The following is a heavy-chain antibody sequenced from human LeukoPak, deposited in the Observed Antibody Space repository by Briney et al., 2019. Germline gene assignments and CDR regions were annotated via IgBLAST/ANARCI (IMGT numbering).Heavy chain of an antibody. D-gene: IGHD3-16*01. CDR1: GFTFKNYW. J-gene: IGHJ1*01. V-gene: IGHV3-23*01. CDR3: AKDDDWGRFNH. CDR2: ISPRGDIT. Sequence: GGSLRLSCAASGFTFKNYWMNWVRQAPGKGLEWVSGISPRGDITYYKDSVRGRFTISRDNFKNTVSLQLNSLRAEDTAMYYCAKDDDWGRFNHWGQGTLVTVSS.